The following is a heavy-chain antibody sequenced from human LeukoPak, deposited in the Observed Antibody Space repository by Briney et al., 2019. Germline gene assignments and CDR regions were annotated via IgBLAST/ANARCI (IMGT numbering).Heavy chain of an antibody. V-gene: IGHV4-59*01. CDR2: IYYSGST. CDR3: ARVPDDYGDYYFDY. CDR1: GGSISSYY. J-gene: IGHJ4*02. Sequence: SETLSLTCTVSGGSISSYYWSWIRQPPGKGLEWIGYIYYSGSTNYNPSLKSRVTISVDTSKDQFSLKLSSVTAADTAVYYCARVPDDYGDYYFDYWGQGTLVTVSS. D-gene: IGHD4-17*01.